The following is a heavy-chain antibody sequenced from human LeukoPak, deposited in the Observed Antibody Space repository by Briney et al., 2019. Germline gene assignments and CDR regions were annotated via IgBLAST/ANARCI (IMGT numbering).Heavy chain of an antibody. CDR1: GGTFSSYA. J-gene: IGHJ4*02. Sequence: GASVKVSCKASGGTFSSYAISWVRQAPGQGLEWMGWISAYNGNTNYAQKLQGRVTMTTDTSTSTAYMELRSLRSDDTAVYYCARKDYDFWSGFGYNDYWGQGTLVTVSS. CDR2: ISAYNGNT. CDR3: ARKDYDFWSGFGYNDY. D-gene: IGHD3-3*01. V-gene: IGHV1-18*01.